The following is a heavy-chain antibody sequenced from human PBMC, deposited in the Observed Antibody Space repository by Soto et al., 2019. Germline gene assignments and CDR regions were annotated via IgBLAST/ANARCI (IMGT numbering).Heavy chain of an antibody. CDR1: GYTFTSYG. CDR2: ISAYNGNT. CDR3: AAIVRGVVPAAHNFDY. D-gene: IGHD2-2*01. J-gene: IGHJ4*02. Sequence: GASVKVSCKASGYTFTSYGISWVRQAPGQGLEWMGWISAYNGNTNYAQKLQGRVTMTTDTSTTTAYMELRSLRSDDTAVYYCAAIVRGVVPAAHNFDYWGQGTLVTVSS. V-gene: IGHV1-18*01.